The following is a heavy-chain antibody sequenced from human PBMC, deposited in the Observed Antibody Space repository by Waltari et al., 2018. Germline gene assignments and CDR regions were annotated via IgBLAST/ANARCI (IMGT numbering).Heavy chain of an antibody. CDR3: AKSGPTVNYFDY. D-gene: IGHD4-17*01. Sequence: QVHLVESGGGVVRPGGSLRLSCAAFGFTFSNYGIHWVRQAPGKGLEWVAFIRYDGSTKYYLDSVKGRFTISRDDSKNTLFLQMNSLRPEDTAVYYCAKSGPTVNYFDYWGQGTLVTVSS. V-gene: IGHV3-30*02. CDR2: IRYDGSTK. J-gene: IGHJ4*02. CDR1: GFTFSNYG.